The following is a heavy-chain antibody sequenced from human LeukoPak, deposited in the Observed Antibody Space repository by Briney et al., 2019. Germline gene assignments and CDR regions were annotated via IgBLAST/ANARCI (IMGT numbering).Heavy chain of an antibody. CDR3: ARGPHFDY. Sequence: SETLSLTCTVSVCSINTYYWSWIRQPPGKGLEWIGYIYSSGSTNYNPSLKSRVTISLDTSKNQFSLNLSSVTAADTAVYYCARGPHFDYWGQGTLVAVSS. CDR1: VCSINTYY. V-gene: IGHV4-59*01. J-gene: IGHJ4*02. CDR2: IYSSGST.